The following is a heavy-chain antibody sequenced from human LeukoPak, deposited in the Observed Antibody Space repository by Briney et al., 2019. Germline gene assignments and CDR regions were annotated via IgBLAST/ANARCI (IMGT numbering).Heavy chain of an antibody. J-gene: IGHJ2*01. Sequence: PGGSLRLSCAASGFILSGYEMNWVRQAPGKGLEWVSFISSSGVTIYYADSVKGRFTVSRDNAKNSLYLQVNSLRAEDTAVYYCARDSGKYYISWYFDLWGRGTLVTVSS. D-gene: IGHD1-26*01. CDR3: ARDSGKYYISWYFDL. CDR1: GFILSGYE. CDR2: ISSSGVTI. V-gene: IGHV3-48*03.